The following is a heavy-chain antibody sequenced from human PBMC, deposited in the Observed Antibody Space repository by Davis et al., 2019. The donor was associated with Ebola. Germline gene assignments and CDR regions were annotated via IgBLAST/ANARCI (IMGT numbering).Heavy chain of an antibody. CDR1: GGSISSSSYY. J-gene: IGHJ6*02. Sequence: PSETLSLTCTVSGGSISSSSYYWGWIRQPPGKGLEWIGSIYYSGSTYYNPSLKSRVTISVDTSKNQFSLKLSSVTAADTAVYYCASGYCSGGSCRGIYYYYGMDVWGQGTTVTVSS. CDR2: IYYSGST. CDR3: ASGYCSGGSCRGIYYYYGMDV. V-gene: IGHV4-39*07. D-gene: IGHD2-15*01.